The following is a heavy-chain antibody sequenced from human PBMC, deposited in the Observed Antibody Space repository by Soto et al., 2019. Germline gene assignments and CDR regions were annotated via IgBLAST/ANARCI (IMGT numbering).Heavy chain of an antibody. CDR3: ARGVVPAAFLYYYYYMDV. V-gene: IGHV2-26*01. CDR1: GFSLSNARMG. D-gene: IGHD2-2*01. J-gene: IGHJ6*03. CDR2: IFSNDEK. Sequence: SGPTLVNPTETLTLTCTVSGFSLSNARMGVSWIRQPPGKALEWLAHIFSNDEKSYSTSLKSRLTISKDTSKSQVVLTMTNMDLVDTATYYCARGVVPAAFLYYYYYMDVWGKGTTVTVSS.